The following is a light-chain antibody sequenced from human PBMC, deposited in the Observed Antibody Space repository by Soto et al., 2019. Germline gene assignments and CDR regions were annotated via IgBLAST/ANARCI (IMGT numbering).Light chain of an antibody. J-gene: IGKJ1*01. CDR2: GAS. CDR3: QQYNNWPPMA. Sequence: EIVMTQSPATLSVSPGERVTLSCRASQRVSSNSAWYQHKPGQAPRLLIYGASTRATGIPARFSGSGSGTEFTLTISSLQSEDFAVYYCQQYNNWPPMAFGQGTKVEIK. CDR1: QRVSSN. V-gene: IGKV3-15*01.